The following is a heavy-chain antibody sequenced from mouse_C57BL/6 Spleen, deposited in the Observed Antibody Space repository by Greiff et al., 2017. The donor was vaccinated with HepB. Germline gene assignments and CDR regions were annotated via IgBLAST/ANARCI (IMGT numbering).Heavy chain of an antibody. D-gene: IGHD2-3*01. Sequence: EVKLQESGPELVKPGASVKIPCKASGYTFTDYNMDWVKQSHGKSLEWIGDINPNNGGTIYNQKFKGKATLTVDKSSSTAYMELRSLTSEDTAVYYCVLYDGYYGGYFDVWGTGTTVTVSS. CDR1: GYTFTDYN. J-gene: IGHJ1*03. CDR2: INPNNGGT. V-gene: IGHV1-18*01. CDR3: VLYDGYYGGYFDV.